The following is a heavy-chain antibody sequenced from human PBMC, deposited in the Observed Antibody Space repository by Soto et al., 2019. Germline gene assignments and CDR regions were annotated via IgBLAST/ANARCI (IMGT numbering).Heavy chain of an antibody. J-gene: IGHJ6*02. CDR2: IWYDGSNK. CDR1: GFTFSSYG. V-gene: IGHV3-33*01. CDR3: ARGGDYYYGMDV. Sequence: QVQLVESGGGVVQPGRSLRLSCAASGFTFSSYGMHWVRQAPGKGLERVAVIWYDGSNKYYADSVKGRFTISRDNSKNTLYLQMNSLRAEDTAVYYCARGGDYYYGMDVWGQGTTVTVSS.